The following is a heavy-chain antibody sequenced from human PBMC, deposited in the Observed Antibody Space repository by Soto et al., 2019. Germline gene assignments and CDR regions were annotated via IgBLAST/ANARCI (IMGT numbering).Heavy chain of an antibody. CDR1: GFTFSSYW. D-gene: IGHD4-4*01. J-gene: IGHJ6*03. Sequence: GGSLRLSCAASGFTFSSYWMSWVRQAPGKGLEWVANIKQDGSEKYYVDSVKGRFTISRDKAKNSLYLQMNSLRAEDTAVYYCARLYSNYVFEYYYYYMDVWGKGTTVTVSS. V-gene: IGHV3-7*01. CDR3: ARLYSNYVFEYYYYYMDV. CDR2: IKQDGSEK.